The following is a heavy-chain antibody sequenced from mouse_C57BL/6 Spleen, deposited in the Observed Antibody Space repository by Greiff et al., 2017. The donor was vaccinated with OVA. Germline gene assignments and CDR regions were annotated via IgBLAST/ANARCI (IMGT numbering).Heavy chain of an antibody. CDR2: IDPSDSYT. Sequence: QVQLQQPGAELVMPGASVKLSCKASGYTFTSYWMHWVKQRPGQGLEWIGEIDPSDSYTNYNQKFKGKSTLTVDKSSSTAYMQLSSLTSEDSAVYYCARSGDDYAYFDYWGQGTTLTVSS. D-gene: IGHD2-4*01. V-gene: IGHV1-69*01. J-gene: IGHJ2*01. CDR1: GYTFTSYW. CDR3: ARSGDDYAYFDY.